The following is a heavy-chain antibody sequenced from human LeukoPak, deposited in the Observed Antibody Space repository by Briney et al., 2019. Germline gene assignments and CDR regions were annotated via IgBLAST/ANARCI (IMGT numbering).Heavy chain of an antibody. D-gene: IGHD4/OR15-4a*01. J-gene: IGHJ6*02. V-gene: IGHV3-21*01. CDR3: ARDLTYYGMDV. CDR1: GFTFSSYS. Sequence: GGSLRLSCAASGFTFSSYSMNWVRQAPGKGLEWVSSISSSSSYIYYADSVKGRFTISRDDAKNSLYLQMNSLRAEDTAVYYCARDLTYYGMDVWGQGTTVTVSS. CDR2: ISSSSSYI.